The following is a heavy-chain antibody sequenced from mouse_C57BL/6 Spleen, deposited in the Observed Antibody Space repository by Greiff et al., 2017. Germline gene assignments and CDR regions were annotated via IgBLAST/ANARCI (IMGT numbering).Heavy chain of an antibody. V-gene: IGHV1-64*01. Sequence: QVQLQQPGAELVKPGASVKLSCKASGYTFTSYWMHWVKQRPGQGLEWIGMIHPNSGSTNYNEKFKSKATLTVDKSSSTAYMQLSSLTSEDSAVYYCAVIYYDYDGTGDFDVWGTGTTVTVSS. D-gene: IGHD2-4*01. CDR3: AVIYYDYDGTGDFDV. CDR2: IHPNSGST. CDR1: GYTFTSYW. J-gene: IGHJ1*03.